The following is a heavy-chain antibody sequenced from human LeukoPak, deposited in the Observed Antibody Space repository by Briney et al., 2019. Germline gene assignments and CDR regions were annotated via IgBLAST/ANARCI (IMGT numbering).Heavy chain of an antibody. D-gene: IGHD3-22*01. Sequence: GGSLRLSCAASGITFSSYAMSWVRQAPGKGLEWVSAISGSGGSTYYADSVKGRFTISRDNSKNTLYLQMNSLRAEDTAVYFCAKDLSHYYDSSAYHIWGQGTMVTVSS. CDR1: GITFSSYA. CDR3: AKDLSHYYDSSAYHI. CDR2: ISGSGGST. V-gene: IGHV3-23*01. J-gene: IGHJ3*02.